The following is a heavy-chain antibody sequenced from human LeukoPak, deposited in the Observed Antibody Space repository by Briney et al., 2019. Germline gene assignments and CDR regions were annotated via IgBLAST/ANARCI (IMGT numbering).Heavy chain of an antibody. CDR2: IYYSGST. V-gene: IGHV4-59*01. CDR1: GGSISSYY. Sequence: PSETLSLTCTVSGGSISSYYWTRIRQPPGKGLEWIGYIYYSGSTNYNPSLKSRVTISVDTSKNQFSLKLSAVTAADTAVYYCARVGYYDSSGYYSGLFDYWGQGTLVTVSS. CDR3: ARVGYYDSSGYYSGLFDY. D-gene: IGHD3-22*01. J-gene: IGHJ4*02.